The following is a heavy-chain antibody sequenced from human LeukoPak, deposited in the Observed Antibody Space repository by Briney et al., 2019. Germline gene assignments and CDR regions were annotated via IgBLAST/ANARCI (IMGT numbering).Heavy chain of an antibody. CDR1: GGSIDTYY. CDR2: VFHTGST. V-gene: IGHV4-59*01. J-gene: IGHJ4*02. Sequence: PSETLSLTCTVSGGSIDTYYWSWIRQPPGKGLEWIGYVFHTGSTNYNPSLKSRVTISVDTSKNQFSLKLSSVTAADTAVYYCARDGYYDSSGYDYWGQGTLVTVSS. CDR3: ARDGYYDSSGYDY. D-gene: IGHD3-22*01.